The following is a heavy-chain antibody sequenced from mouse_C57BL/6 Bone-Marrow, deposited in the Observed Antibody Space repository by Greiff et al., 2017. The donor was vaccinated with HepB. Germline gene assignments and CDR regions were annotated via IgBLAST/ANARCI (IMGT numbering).Heavy chain of an antibody. CDR1: GYTFTSYT. J-gene: IGHJ1*03. D-gene: IGHD2-2*01. Sequence: LQESGAELARPGASVKMSCKASGYTFTSYTMHWVKQRPGQGLEWIGYINPSSGYTKYNQKFKDKATLTADKSSSTAYMQLSSLTSEDSAVYYCASMVTTWYFDVWGTGTTVTVSS. CDR3: ASMVTTWYFDV. CDR2: INPSSGYT. V-gene: IGHV1-4*01.